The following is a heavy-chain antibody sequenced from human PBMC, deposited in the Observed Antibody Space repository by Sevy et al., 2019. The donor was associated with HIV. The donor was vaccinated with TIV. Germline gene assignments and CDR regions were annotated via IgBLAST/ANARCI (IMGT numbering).Heavy chain of an antibody. D-gene: IGHD2-15*01. V-gene: IGHV4-34*01. Sequence: SETLSLTCAVHDGSFSGYYWNWIRQLPGKGLEWIGEINESGITYYNPSLKSRVTISVDTSKKQFSLKLNSVTAVDSAVYYCARDLFSGGNAVYGYWGQGTLVTVSS. CDR3: ARDLFSGGNAVYGY. CDR2: INESGIT. J-gene: IGHJ4*02. CDR1: DGSFSGYY.